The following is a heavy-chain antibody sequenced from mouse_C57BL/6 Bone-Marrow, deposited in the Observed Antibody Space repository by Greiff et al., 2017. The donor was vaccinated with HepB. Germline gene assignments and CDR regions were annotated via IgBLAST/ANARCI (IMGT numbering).Heavy chain of an antibody. CDR1: GYTFTSYW. D-gene: IGHD1-1*01. CDR3: ARSPITTVPYWYFDV. V-gene: IGHV1-72*01. J-gene: IGHJ1*03. CDR2: IDPNSGGT. Sequence: VQLQQPGAELVKPGASVKLSCKASGYTFTSYWMHWVKQRPERGLEWIGRIDPNSGGTKYNEKFKSKATLTVDKPSSTAYMQLSSLTSEDSAVYYCARSPITTVPYWYFDVWGTGTTVTVSS.